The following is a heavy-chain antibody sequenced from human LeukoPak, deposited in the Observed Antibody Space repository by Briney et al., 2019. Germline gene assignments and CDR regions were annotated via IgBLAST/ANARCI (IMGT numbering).Heavy chain of an antibody. CDR3: ARDLGDYVWGSYRTPGY. CDR1: GYTFTSYY. V-gene: IGHV1-46*01. D-gene: IGHD3-16*02. Sequence: ASVKVSCKASGYTFTSYYMHWVRQAPGQGFGWLEIINPSGGSTSYAQKFQGRVTMTRDTSTSTVYMELSSLRSEDTAVYYCARDLGDYVWGSYRTPGYWGQGTLVTVSS. J-gene: IGHJ4*02. CDR2: INPSGGST.